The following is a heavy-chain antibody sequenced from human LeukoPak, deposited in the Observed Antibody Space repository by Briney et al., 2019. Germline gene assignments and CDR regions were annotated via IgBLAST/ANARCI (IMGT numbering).Heavy chain of an antibody. CDR2: IYYSGST. J-gene: IGHJ3*02. CDR3: ARDRHDSSGYDAFDI. Sequence: SETLSLTCTVSGGSISSYYWSWIRQPPGEGLEWIGYIYYSGSTNYNPSLKSRVTISVDTSKNQFSLKLSSVTAADTAVYYCARDRHDSSGYDAFDIWGQGTMVTVSS. V-gene: IGHV4-59*01. D-gene: IGHD3-22*01. CDR1: GGSISSYY.